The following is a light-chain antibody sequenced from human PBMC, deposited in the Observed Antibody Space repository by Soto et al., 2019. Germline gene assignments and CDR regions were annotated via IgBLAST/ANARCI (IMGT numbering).Light chain of an antibody. V-gene: IGLV2-14*03. CDR1: SSDVGGYNY. CDR3: ASYTSHSTVL. J-gene: IGLJ2*01. Sequence: QSVLTQPASVSESPGQSITISCTGTSSDVGGYNYVSWYQHHPGKAPKVMIHDVSNRPSGVSDRFSGSKSGNTASLTISGLQAEDEADYYCASYTSHSTVLFGGGTKLTVL. CDR2: DVS.